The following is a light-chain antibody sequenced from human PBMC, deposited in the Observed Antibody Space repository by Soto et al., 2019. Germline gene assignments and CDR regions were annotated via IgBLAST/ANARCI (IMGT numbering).Light chain of an antibody. J-gene: IGKJ2*01. CDR2: AAS. V-gene: IGKV1-39*01. CDR3: QQSYNNPRT. Sequence: DIQMTQSPSSLSASVGDRVTITCRASQSIGDYLHWYQQKPGKAPNLLISAASNLQNGVPSRFSGSGSGTDFTLTISSLQPEDCATYFCQQSYNNPRTFGQATKVDIK. CDR1: QSIGDY.